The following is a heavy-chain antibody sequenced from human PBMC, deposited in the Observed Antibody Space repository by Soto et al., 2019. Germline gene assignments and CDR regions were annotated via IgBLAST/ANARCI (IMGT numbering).Heavy chain of an antibody. V-gene: IGHV3-7*03. D-gene: IGHD2-2*01. J-gene: IGHJ4*02. CDR3: ATDVRLPAHFDS. CDR2: IKEDGTEK. CDR1: GFTFRTFW. Sequence: GGSLRLSCAASGFTFRTFWMSWVRQAPGKGLEWVANIKEDGTEKNYVDSVRGRFTISRDNTKNSLYLQMHSLRVEDTAVYYCATDVRLPAHFDSWGQGTLVTVSS.